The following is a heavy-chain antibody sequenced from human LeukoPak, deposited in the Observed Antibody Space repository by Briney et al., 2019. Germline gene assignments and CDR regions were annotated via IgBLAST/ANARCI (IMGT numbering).Heavy chain of an antibody. J-gene: IGHJ4*02. Sequence: PSETLSLTYNVSGGSMSSNYWSWIRQTPGKGLEWIGYIYYSGSTDYNPSLKSRVTISVDRSKNQFSLRLGSVTAADTAVYYCARGYNRQSNPFDYWGQGTLVTVSS. CDR1: GGSMSSNY. CDR3: ARGYNRQSNPFDY. V-gene: IGHV4-59*01. CDR2: IYYSGST. D-gene: IGHD1-1*01.